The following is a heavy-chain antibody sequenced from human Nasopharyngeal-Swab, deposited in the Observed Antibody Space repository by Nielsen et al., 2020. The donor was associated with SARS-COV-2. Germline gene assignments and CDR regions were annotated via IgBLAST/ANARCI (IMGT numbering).Heavy chain of an antibody. Sequence: WIRQPPGKALEWLALIYWDDDKRYSPSLKSRLTITKDTSKNRVVLTMTNMDPVDTATYYCAHSPSSSTVTTTWFDPWGQGTLVTVSS. V-gene: IGHV2-5*02. CDR2: IYWDDDK. CDR3: AHSPSSSTVTTTWFDP. J-gene: IGHJ5*02. D-gene: IGHD4-17*01.